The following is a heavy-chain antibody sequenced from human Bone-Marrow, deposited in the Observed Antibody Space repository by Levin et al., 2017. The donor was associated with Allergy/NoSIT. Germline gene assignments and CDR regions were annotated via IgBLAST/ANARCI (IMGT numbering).Heavy chain of an antibody. J-gene: IGHJ6*02. D-gene: IGHD3-22*01. Sequence: KASETLSLTCTVSGASISSNDYYWSWIRQPPGKGLEWIGYIYSSGNTHYNPSLKSRVTMSLDASKNQISLQLTSVTAADTAVYYCARDRDYYDSSGYDIVYYEMDVWGQGTTVTVSS. V-gene: IGHV4-30-4*01. CDR1: GASISSNDYY. CDR2: IYSSGNT. CDR3: ARDRDYYDSSGYDIVYYEMDV.